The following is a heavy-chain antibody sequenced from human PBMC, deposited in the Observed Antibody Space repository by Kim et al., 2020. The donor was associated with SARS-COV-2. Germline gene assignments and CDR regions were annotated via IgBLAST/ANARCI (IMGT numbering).Heavy chain of an antibody. CDR2: ISDDGSNK. V-gene: IGHV3-30*18. CDR1: GFSFSSYG. J-gene: IGHJ5*02. Sequence: GGSLRLSCAASGFSFSSYGMHWVRQAPGKGLEWVEVISDDGSNKYYADSVKGRFTISRDNSSNTLYLQLNSLRLKDTAGYSCAKDRALSTNWFDPWGQGT. CDR3: AKDRALSTNWFDP. D-gene: IGHD2-2*01.